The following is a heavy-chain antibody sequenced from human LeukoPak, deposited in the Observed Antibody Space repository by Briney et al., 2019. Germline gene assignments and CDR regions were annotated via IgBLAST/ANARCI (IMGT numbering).Heavy chain of an antibody. V-gene: IGHV3-53*01. CDR1: GFTVSSDY. J-gene: IGHJ5*02. CDR3: AKDYRSSVGDP. CDR2: IYTGGNT. Sequence: PGGSLRLSCAASGFTVSSDYMSWVRQAPGKGLEWVSVIYTGGNTYYADSVKGRFTISRDNSKNTLYLQMNSLRAEDTAVYYCAKDYRSSVGDPWGQGTLVTVSS. D-gene: IGHD3-16*02.